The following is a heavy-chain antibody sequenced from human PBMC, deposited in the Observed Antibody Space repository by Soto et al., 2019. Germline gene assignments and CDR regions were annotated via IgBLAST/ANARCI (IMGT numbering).Heavy chain of an antibody. CDR1: GGPLSSSSYY. Sequence: SETLSVTWTVSGGPLSSSSYYWGWIRQPPGKGLEWIGSSYYSGSTYYNPSLKSRVTISVDTSKNQFSLKLSSVTAADTALYYCARLGIVGARVGWFDPWRQLPLVPISS. CDR2: SYYSGST. V-gene: IGHV4-39*01. D-gene: IGHD1-26*01. J-gene: IGHJ5*02. CDR3: ARLGIVGARVGWFDP.